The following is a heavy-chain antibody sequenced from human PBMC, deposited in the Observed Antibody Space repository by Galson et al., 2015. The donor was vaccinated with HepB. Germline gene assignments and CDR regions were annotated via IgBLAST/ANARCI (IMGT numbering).Heavy chain of an antibody. D-gene: IGHD4-11*01. V-gene: IGHV3-33*01. Sequence: SLRLSCAASGFIFSSYGMHWVRQPPGKGLEWVAVIWHDGRNKYYADSVKGRFTISLDTSKNQFSLKLSSVTAADTAVYYCARLFPHTVTPGKYYHYMDVWGKGTTVTVSS. CDR3: ARLFPHTVTPGKYYHYMDV. J-gene: IGHJ6*03. CDR1: GFIFSSYG. CDR2: IWHDGRNK.